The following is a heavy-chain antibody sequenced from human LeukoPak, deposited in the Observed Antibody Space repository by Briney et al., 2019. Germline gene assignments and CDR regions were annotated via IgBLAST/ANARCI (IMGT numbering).Heavy chain of an antibody. CDR3: AKNPYEYYFDY. V-gene: IGHV1-2*02. CDR1: GYTFTGDN. D-gene: IGHD3-22*01. J-gene: IGHJ4*02. Sequence: GASVKVSCKASGYTFTGDNMHWVRQAPGQGLEWMGWINPNSGDTNYAQKFQGRVTMTRDTSIRTSYLELSGLRSDDTAVYYCAKNPYEYYFDYWGQGTLVTVSS. CDR2: INPNSGDT.